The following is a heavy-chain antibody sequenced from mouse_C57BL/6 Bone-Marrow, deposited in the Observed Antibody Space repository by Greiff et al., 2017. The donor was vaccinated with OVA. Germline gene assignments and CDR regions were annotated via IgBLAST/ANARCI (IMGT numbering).Heavy chain of an antibody. J-gene: IGHJ2*01. CDR2: ISNLAYSI. CDR3: ARHGVLGRGFDY. Sequence: DVKLVESGGGLVQPGGSLKLSCAASGFTFSDYGMAWVRQAPRKGPEWVAFISNLAYSIYYADTVTGRFTISSENAKNTLYLEMSSLRSEDTAMYYCARHGVLGRGFDYWGQGTTLTVSS. V-gene: IGHV5-15*01. D-gene: IGHD4-1*01. CDR1: GFTFSDYG.